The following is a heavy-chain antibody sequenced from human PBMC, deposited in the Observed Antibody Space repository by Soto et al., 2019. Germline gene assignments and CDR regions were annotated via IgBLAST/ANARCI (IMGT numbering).Heavy chain of an antibody. CDR2: ISGYNGDT. J-gene: IGHJ6*02. V-gene: IGHV1-18*01. Sequence: ASVKVSCKASGYTFTRYGISWVRQAPGQGLEWMGWISGYNGDTNYAQKFQGRVTMTVDTSTTTSFMELTSLTSDDRAVYYCAKNGQPPYYYYGMDVWG. CDR1: GYTFTRYG. CDR3: AKNGQPPYYYYGMDV. D-gene: IGHD2-8*01.